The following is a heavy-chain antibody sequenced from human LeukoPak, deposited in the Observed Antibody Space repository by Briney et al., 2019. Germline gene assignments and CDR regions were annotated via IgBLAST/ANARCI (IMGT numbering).Heavy chain of an antibody. CDR1: GYTFTSYG. CDR2: ISAYNGNT. D-gene: IGHD3-10*01. CDR3: ARVPWDGSGSYYTS. V-gene: IGHV1-18*01. Sequence: GASVKVSCKASGYTFTSYGISWVRQAPGQGLEWMGWISAYNGNTNYAQKLQGRVTMTTDTSTSTAYMELRSVRSDDTAVYYCARVPWDGSGSYYTSWGQGTLVTVSS. J-gene: IGHJ4*02.